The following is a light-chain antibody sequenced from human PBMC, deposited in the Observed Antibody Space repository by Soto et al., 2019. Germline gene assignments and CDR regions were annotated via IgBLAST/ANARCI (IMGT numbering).Light chain of an antibody. CDR3: QTWGPGVV. Sequence: QPVLTQSPSASASLGASVKLTCTLSSGHSNYAIAWHQQQPEKGPGYLMKLNTDGSHSKGDGTPDRFSGSTSGAERYLTIPSLQSEDEADYYCQTWGPGVVFGGGTKVTVL. CDR1: SGHSNYA. CDR2: LNTDGSH. J-gene: IGLJ2*01. V-gene: IGLV4-69*01.